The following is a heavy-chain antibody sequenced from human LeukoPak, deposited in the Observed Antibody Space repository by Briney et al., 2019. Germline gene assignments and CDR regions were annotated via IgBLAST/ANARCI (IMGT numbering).Heavy chain of an antibody. V-gene: IGHV4-38-2*02. CDR2: IYHSGST. CDR1: GYSISSGYY. Sequence: PSETLSLTCTVSGYSISSGYYWGWIRQPPGKGLEWIGSIYHSGSTYYNPSLKSRVTISVDTSKNQFSPKLSSVTAADTAVYYCARPYYGSYYMDVWGKGTTVTVSS. CDR3: ARPYYGSYYMDV. J-gene: IGHJ6*03. D-gene: IGHD3-10*01.